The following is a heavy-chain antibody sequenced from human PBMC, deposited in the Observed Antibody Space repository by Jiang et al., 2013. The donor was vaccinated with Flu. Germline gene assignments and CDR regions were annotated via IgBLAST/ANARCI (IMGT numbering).Heavy chain of an antibody. CDR2: IYYSGST. CDR1: GGSISSYY. CDR3: ARDRGGSVPFDY. J-gene: IGHJ4*02. V-gene: IGHV4-59*01. D-gene: IGHD3-16*01. Sequence: PGLVKPSETLSLTCTVSGGSISSYYWSWIRQPPGKGLEWIGYIYYSGSTNYNPSLKSRVTISVDTSKNQFSLKLSSVTAADTAVYYCARDRGGSVPFDYWGQGTLVTVSS.